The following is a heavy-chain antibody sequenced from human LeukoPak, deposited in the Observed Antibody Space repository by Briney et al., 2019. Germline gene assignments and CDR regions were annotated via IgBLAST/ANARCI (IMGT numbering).Heavy chain of an antibody. CDR3: ARLNTMGSYYNWFDP. V-gene: IGHV1-2*02. Sequence: ASVKVSCNASGYTFTGYYMHWVRQAPGQGLEWMGWINPNSGGTNYAQKFQGRVTMTRDTSISTAYMELSRLRSDDTAVYYCARLNTMGSYYNWFDPWGQGTLVTVSS. J-gene: IGHJ5*02. D-gene: IGHD3-10*01. CDR2: INPNSGGT. CDR1: GYTFTGYY.